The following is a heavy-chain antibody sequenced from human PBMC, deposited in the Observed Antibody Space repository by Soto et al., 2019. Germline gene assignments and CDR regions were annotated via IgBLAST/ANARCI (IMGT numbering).Heavy chain of an antibody. D-gene: IGHD6-13*01. V-gene: IGHV4-4*07. Sequence: SETLSLTCTVSGGSISSYYWSWLRQPAGKGLEWIGRIHTTENTNYNPSLKSRVTMSVDTSNNQFSLRLSSLTAADTAVDYCARALSSAAGLYFDYWGQGTLVTVSS. CDR2: IHTTENT. CDR3: ARALSSAAGLYFDY. J-gene: IGHJ4*02. CDR1: GGSISSYY.